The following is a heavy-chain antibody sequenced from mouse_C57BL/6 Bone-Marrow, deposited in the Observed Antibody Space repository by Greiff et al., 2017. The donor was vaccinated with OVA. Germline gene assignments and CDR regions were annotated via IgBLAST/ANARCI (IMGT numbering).Heavy chain of an antibody. J-gene: IGHJ2*01. V-gene: IGHV5-12*01. Sequence: EVKLVESGGGLVQPGGSLKLSCAASGFTFSDYYMYWVRQTPEKRLEWVAYISNGGGSTYYPDTVKGRFTISRDNAKYTLYLKMSRLKSEDTAMYYCARGIYYDYDGFDYWGQGTTLTVSS. CDR1: GFTFSDYY. CDR3: ARGIYYDYDGFDY. D-gene: IGHD2-4*01. CDR2: ISNGGGST.